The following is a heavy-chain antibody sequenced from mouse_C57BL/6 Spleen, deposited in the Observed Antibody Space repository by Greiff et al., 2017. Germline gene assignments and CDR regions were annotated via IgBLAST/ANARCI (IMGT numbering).Heavy chain of an antibody. J-gene: IGHJ4*01. CDR2: INPGSGGT. CDR1: GYAFTNYL. D-gene: IGHD5-1*01. V-gene: IGHV1-54*01. Sequence: QVQLQQSGAELVRPGTSVKVSCKASGYAFTNYLIEWVKQRPGQGLEWIGVINPGSGGTNYNEKFKGKATLTADKSSSTAYMQLSSLTSEDSAVXFCARGRTYDYGAMDYWGQGTSVTVSA. CDR3: ARGRTYDYGAMDY.